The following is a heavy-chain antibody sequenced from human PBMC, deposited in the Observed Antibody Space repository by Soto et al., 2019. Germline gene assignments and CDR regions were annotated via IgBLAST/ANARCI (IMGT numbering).Heavy chain of an antibody. D-gene: IGHD6-13*01. CDR3: ARGPKQNPRHSNSWFVPDY. CDR1: GYTFPDYY. Sequence: QLHLVQSGAEVKKPGASVRVSCKASGYTFPDYYIHWVRQAPGQGHEWMGWINPKSGVTNSAQKFQGRITMTRDTSITTAYLELSSLRSDDTAVYYCARGPKQNPRHSNSWFVPDYWGQGSLVTVSS. CDR2: INPKSGVT. J-gene: IGHJ4*02. V-gene: IGHV1-2*02.